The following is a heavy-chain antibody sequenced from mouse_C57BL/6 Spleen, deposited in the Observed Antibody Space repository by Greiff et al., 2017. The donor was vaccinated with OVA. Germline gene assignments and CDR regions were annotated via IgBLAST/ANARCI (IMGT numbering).Heavy chain of an antibody. V-gene: IGHV1-50*01. Sequence: QVQLKQPGAELVKPGASVKLSCKASGYTFTSYWMQWVKQRPGQGLEWIGEIDPSDSYTNYNQKFKGKATLTVDTSSSTAYMQLSSLTSEDSAVYYCARNDVHYFDYWGQGTTLTVSS. CDR2: IDPSDSYT. D-gene: IGHD2-12*01. J-gene: IGHJ2*01. CDR1: GYTFTSYW. CDR3: ARNDVHYFDY.